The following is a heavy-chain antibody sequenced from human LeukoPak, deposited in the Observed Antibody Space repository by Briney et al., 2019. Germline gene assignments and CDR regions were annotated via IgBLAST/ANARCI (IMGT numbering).Heavy chain of an antibody. CDR1: GFTFSNYA. V-gene: IGHV3-23*01. D-gene: IGHD2-21*01. J-gene: IGHJ6*03. CDR3: AKGYSAATGYYHMDV. Sequence: GGSLRLSCAASGFTFSNYAMSWVRQAPGKGLEWVSTISGSGGGIYYADSVKGRFTISRDNSKNTLYVQMNSLRAEDTAVYYCAKGYSAATGYYHMDVWGKGTTVTVSS. CDR2: ISGSGGGI.